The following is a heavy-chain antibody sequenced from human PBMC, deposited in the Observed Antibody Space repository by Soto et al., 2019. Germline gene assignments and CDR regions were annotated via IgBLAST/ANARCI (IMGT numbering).Heavy chain of an antibody. V-gene: IGHV1-3*01. CDR1: GYTFTSYA. CDR3: AKGSGWYWVGRKNLRFDP. Sequence: ASVKVSCKASGYTFTSYAMHWVRQAPGQRLEWMGWINAGNGNTKYSQKFQGRVTITRDTSASTAYMELSSLRSEDTAVYYCAKGSGWYWVGRKNLRFDPWGQGTLVTVSS. J-gene: IGHJ5*02. CDR2: INAGNGNT. D-gene: IGHD6-19*01.